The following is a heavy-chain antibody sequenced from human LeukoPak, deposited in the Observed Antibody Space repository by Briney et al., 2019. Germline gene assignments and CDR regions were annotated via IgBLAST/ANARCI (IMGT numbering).Heavy chain of an antibody. V-gene: IGHV1-18*01. CDR3: ARVPLTSFPHYYGSGSYYNVPDY. CDR2: ISAYNGNT. D-gene: IGHD3-10*01. CDR1: GYTFTSYG. J-gene: IGHJ4*02. Sequence: ASVKVPCKASGYTFTSYGISWVRQAPGQGLEWMGWISAYNGNTNYAQKLQGRVTMTTDTSTSTAYMELRSLRSDDTAVYYCARVPLTSFPHYYGSGSYYNVPDYWGQGTLVTVSS.